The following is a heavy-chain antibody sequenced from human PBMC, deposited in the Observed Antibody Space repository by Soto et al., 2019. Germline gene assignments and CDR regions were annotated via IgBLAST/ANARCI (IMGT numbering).Heavy chain of an antibody. D-gene: IGHD2-2*01. J-gene: IGHJ4*02. CDR1: GFTFSSYW. CDR2: INSDGSST. V-gene: IGHV3-74*01. CDR3: AREAPIKPADC. Sequence: EVQLVESGGGLVQPGGSLRLSCAASGFTFSSYWMHWVRQAPGKGLVWVSRINSDGSSTSYADSVKGRFTISRDNARNSLWRQMNGVSAEDTGVYYCAREAPIKPADCWGQGTLFTGSS.